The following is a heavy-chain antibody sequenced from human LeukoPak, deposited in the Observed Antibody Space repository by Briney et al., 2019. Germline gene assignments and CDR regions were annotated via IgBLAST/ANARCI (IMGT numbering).Heavy chain of an antibody. D-gene: IGHD3-22*01. CDR3: AKQKTYYYDSSGYVPDY. CDR2: IENDGSNK. J-gene: IGHJ4*02. Sequence: GGSLRLSCAASGFIFSNYGMCWVRQAPGKGLEWVTFIENDGSNKYYADSVRGRFTISRDNSRNTLYMQMNSLRDEDTAVYFCAKQKTYYYDSSGYVPDYWGQGTLVTVSS. CDR1: GFIFSNYG. V-gene: IGHV3-30*02.